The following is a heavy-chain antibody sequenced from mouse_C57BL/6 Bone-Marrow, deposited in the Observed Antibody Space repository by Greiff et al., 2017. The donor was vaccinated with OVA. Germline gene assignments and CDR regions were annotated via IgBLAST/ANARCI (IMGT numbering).Heavy chain of an antibody. CDR3: ARGDYASYWYFDV. V-gene: IGHV5-6*02. J-gene: IGHJ1*03. D-gene: IGHD2-4*01. CDR2: ISSGGSYT. Sequence: EVKLVESGGDLVKPGGSLKLSCAASGFTFSSYGMSWVRQTPDKRLEWVATISSGGSYTYYPDSVKGRFTISRDNAKNTLYLQMSSLKSEDTAMYYCARGDYASYWYFDVWGTGTTVTVSS. CDR1: GFTFSSYG.